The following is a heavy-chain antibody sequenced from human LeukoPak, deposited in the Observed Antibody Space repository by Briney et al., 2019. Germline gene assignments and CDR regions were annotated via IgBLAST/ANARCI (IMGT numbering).Heavy chain of an antibody. Sequence: GGSLRLSCAASGFTFSSYSMHWVRQAPGKGLEWVAFIRYDGSNKYYADSVKGRFTISRDNSKNTPYLQMNSLRAEDTAVYYCQGPVWDFDYWGQGTLVTVSS. CDR2: IRYDGSNK. V-gene: IGHV3-30*02. J-gene: IGHJ4*02. CDR3: QGPVWDFDY. CDR1: GFTFSSYS. D-gene: IGHD3-16*01.